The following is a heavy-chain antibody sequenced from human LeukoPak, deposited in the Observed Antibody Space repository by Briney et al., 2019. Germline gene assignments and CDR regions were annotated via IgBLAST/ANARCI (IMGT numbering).Heavy chain of an antibody. CDR3: VKGSAEARPYYFDY. V-gene: IGHV3-23*01. J-gene: IGHJ4*02. CDR1: GFTFSSYG. D-gene: IGHD2-21*01. CDR2: ITGSGGDT. Sequence: PGGSLRLSCAASGFTFSSYGMYWVRQAPGKGLEWVSAITGSGGDTFHADSVKGRFSISRDNSKNTLYLQMNSLRAEDTAVYYCVKGSAEARPYYFDYWGQGTLVTVSS.